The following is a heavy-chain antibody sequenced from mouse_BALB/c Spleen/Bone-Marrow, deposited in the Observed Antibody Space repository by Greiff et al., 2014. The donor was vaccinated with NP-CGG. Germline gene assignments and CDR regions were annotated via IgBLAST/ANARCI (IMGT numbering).Heavy chain of an antibody. V-gene: IGHV1-67*01. J-gene: IGHJ2*01. Sequence: QVQLKESGPELVRPGVSVKTSCKGSGYKFTDYAMHWVKQCHAKSLEWIGLISTYSGNTHYNQKFKGKATMTVDKSSSTAYMELARLTSEDSAIYYCARNFYGSAYFDFWGQGSTLTGSS. D-gene: IGHD1-1*01. CDR3: ARNFYGSAYFDF. CDR2: ISTYSGNT. CDR1: GYKFTDYA.